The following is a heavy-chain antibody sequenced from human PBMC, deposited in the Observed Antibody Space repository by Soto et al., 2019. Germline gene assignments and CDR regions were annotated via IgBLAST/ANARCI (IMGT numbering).Heavy chain of an antibody. CDR3: ARDCSGGSCYPGMDV. Sequence: PWGSLILCCASYGFNLNIYTISWVGQAPGKRLEWLSSISSSGYIFSTDSVRGRFTISRDNAKNSVYLQINSLRAEDTAVYFCARDCSGGSCYPGMDVWGQGTPVTVSS. D-gene: IGHD2-15*01. J-gene: IGHJ6*01. CDR1: GFNLNIYT. CDR2: ISSSGYI. V-gene: IGHV3-21*01.